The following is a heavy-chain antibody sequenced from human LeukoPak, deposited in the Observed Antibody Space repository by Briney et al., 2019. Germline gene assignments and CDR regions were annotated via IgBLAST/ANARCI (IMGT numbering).Heavy chain of an antibody. V-gene: IGHV1-58*02. CDR3: AADPAYYDFWSGYYKGDAFDI. J-gene: IGHJ3*02. D-gene: IGHD3-3*01. Sequence: SVKVSCKASGFTFTSSAMQWVRQARGQRLEWIGWIVVGSGNTNYAQKFQERVTITRDMSTSTDYMELSSLRSEDTAVYYCAADPAYYDFWSGYYKGDAFDIWGQGTMVTVSS. CDR2: IVVGSGNT. CDR1: GFTFTSSA.